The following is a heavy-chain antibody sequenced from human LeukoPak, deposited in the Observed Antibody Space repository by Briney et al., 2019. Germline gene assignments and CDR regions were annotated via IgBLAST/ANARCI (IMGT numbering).Heavy chain of an antibody. V-gene: IGHV3-30*02. J-gene: IGHJ4*02. CDR3: AKPLAAAGTLFDY. Sequence: PRGSLRLSCAASGFTFSSYGMHWVRQAPGKGLEWVAFIRYDGSNKYYADSVKGRFTISRDNSKNTLYLQMNSLRAEDTAVYYCAKPLAAAGTLFDYWGQGTLVTVSS. D-gene: IGHD6-13*01. CDR1: GFTFSSYG. CDR2: IRYDGSNK.